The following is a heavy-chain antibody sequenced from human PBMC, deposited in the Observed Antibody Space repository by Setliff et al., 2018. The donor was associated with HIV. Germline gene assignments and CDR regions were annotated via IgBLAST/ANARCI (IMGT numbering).Heavy chain of an antibody. Sequence: SVKVSCKASGGTFSSYAISWVRQAPGQGLEWMGGIIPIFGVPRYAQKFQGRVTITADKSTSTSYMHLSSLRAEDTAVYFCARGGDYDSSGYYVTWGQGSLVTVSS. CDR1: GGTFSSYA. J-gene: IGHJ4*02. D-gene: IGHD3-22*01. CDR3: ARGGDYDSSGYYVT. V-gene: IGHV1-69*10. CDR2: IIPIFGVP.